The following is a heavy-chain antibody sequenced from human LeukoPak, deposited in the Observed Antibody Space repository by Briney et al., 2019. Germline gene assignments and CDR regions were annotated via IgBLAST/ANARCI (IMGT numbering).Heavy chain of an antibody. Sequence: GGSLRLSCAASGFTFSSYAMSWVRQAPGKGLEWVSAISGGGGSTYYADSVKGRFTISRDNSKNTLYLQMNSLRAEDTAVYYCARETGHYDSSGYPNGWFDPWGQGTLVTVSS. J-gene: IGHJ5*02. V-gene: IGHV3-23*01. CDR3: ARETGHYDSSGYPNGWFDP. CDR1: GFTFSSYA. D-gene: IGHD3-22*01. CDR2: ISGGGGST.